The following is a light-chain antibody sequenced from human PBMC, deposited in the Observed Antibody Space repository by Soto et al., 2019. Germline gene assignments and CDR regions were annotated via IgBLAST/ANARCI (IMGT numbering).Light chain of an antibody. V-gene: IGLV2-14*01. Sequence: QSVLTQPASVSGSPGQSITISCTGTGSDIGGYNYVSWYQQHPGKAPKLIIYEVTNRPSGVSHRFSGSKSGDTASLTISGLQAEDEADYYCSSYRSTSTYVFGTGTKVTVL. CDR3: SSYRSTSTYV. CDR1: GSDIGGYNY. J-gene: IGLJ1*01. CDR2: EVT.